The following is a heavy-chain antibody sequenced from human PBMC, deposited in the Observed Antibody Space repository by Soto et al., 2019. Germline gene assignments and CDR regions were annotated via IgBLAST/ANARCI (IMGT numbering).Heavy chain of an antibody. Sequence: EVQLVESGGGLVEPGGSLRLSCAASGFTFSRAWMNWVRQVPGKGLEWVGRIKSKSDGGTVDYPAATKDRFTISRDDSKNTLYLQVNSLKTEDTAVYYCTADRGVDTPLVAYDFWGQGTLVTVSS. J-gene: IGHJ4*02. CDR1: GFTFSRAW. CDR3: TADRGVDTPLVAYDF. D-gene: IGHD5-18*01. V-gene: IGHV3-15*07. CDR2: IKSKSDGGTV.